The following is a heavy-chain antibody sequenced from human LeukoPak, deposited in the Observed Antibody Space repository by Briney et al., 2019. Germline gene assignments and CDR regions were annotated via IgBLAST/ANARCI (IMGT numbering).Heavy chain of an antibody. V-gene: IGHV3-53*01. Sequence: GGSLRLSCAASGFTISNNYMTWVRQAPGKGLEWVSVIDSGGNTYYADSVKGRFTISRDNSKNTLYLQMNTLTAEDTADYYCARVHSGYHSFDYWGKGTLVTVSS. CDR1: GFTISNNY. J-gene: IGHJ4*02. CDR2: IDSGGNT. D-gene: IGHD5-12*01. CDR3: ARVHSGYHSFDY.